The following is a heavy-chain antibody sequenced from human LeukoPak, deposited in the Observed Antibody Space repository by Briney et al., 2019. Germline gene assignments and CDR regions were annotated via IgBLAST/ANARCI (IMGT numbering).Heavy chain of an antibody. V-gene: IGHV3-30*18. J-gene: IGHJ4*02. D-gene: IGHD3-22*01. CDR3: AKGYGFDSSGSEHYFEN. CDR2: ISYDGSNK. Sequence: GRSLRLPCAASGFTFSNYGIHWVRQAPGKGLEWVAVISYDGSNKYYAESVKGRFTISRDNSKNTLYLQMNSLRAEDTALYYCAKGYGFDSSGSEHYFENWGQGILVTVSS. CDR1: GFTFSNYG.